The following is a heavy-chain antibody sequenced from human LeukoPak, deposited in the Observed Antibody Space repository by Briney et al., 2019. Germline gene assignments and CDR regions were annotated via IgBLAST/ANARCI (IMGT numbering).Heavy chain of an antibody. CDR1: GFTFGDYA. CDR3: TRDRGSGWYYYYYMDV. D-gene: IGHD6-19*01. Sequence: GGSLRLSCTASGFTFGDYAMSWFRQAPGKGLEWVGFIRSKAYGGTTEYAASVKGRFTISRDDSKSIAYLQMNSLKTEDTAVYYCTRDRGSGWYYYYYMDVWGKGTTVTVSS. J-gene: IGHJ6*03. V-gene: IGHV3-49*03. CDR2: IRSKAYGGTT.